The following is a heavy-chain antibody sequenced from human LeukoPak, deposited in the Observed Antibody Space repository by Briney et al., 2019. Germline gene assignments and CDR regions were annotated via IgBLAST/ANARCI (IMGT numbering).Heavy chain of an antibody. CDR2: IYYSGST. V-gene: IGHV4-59*01. CDR1: GGSISSYY. D-gene: IGHD3-10*01. J-gene: IGHJ5*02. Sequence: SETLSLTCTVSGGSISSYYWSWIRQPPGKGLEWIGYIYYSGSTNYNPSLKSRVTISVDTSKNQFSLKLSSVTAADTAVYYCARTYYYGSGFDPWGQGTLVTVSS. CDR3: ARTYYYGSGFDP.